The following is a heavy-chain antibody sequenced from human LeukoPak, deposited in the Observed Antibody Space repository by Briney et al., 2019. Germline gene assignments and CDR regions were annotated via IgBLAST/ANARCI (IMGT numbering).Heavy chain of an antibody. Sequence: GSLRLSCAASGFTFSSYAMSWVRQAPGKGLEWVSAISGSGGSTYYADSVKGGFTISRDNSKNTLYLQMDSLRAEDTAVYYCAKFHYDFWSGYYISPDAFDIWGQGAMVTVSS. D-gene: IGHD3-3*01. CDR2: ISGSGGST. CDR1: GFTFSSYA. J-gene: IGHJ3*02. CDR3: AKFHYDFWSGYYISPDAFDI. V-gene: IGHV3-23*01.